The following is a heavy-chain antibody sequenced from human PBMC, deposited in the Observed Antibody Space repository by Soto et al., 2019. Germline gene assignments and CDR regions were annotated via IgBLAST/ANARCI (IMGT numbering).Heavy chain of an antibody. CDR3: AREDRDRETGLVPAAIDGMDV. J-gene: IGHJ6*02. Sequence: QVQLVQSGAEVKKPGSSVKVSCKASGGTFSRYSITWVRQAPGHGLEWIGRIIPIFGIPSYAQKFQGRVTITADESPSTAFMELSSLRSGDTAVYYCAREDRDRETGLVPAAIDGMDVWGQGTTVTVSS. D-gene: IGHD2-2*01. V-gene: IGHV1-69*08. CDR2: IIPIFGIP. CDR1: GGTFSRYS.